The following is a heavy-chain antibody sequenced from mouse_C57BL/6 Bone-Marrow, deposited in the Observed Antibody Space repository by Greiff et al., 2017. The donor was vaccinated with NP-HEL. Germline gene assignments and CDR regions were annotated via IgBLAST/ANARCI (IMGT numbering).Heavy chain of an antibody. CDR2: IYPGSGST. CDR1: GYTFTSYW. V-gene: IGHV1-55*01. Sequence: QVQLQQSGAELVKPGASVKMSCKASGYTFTSYWITWVKQRPGQGLEWIGDIYPGSGSTNYNEKFKSKATLTVDTSSSTAYMQLSSLTSEDSAVYYCASPYDYPGTDYWGQGTSVTVSS. J-gene: IGHJ4*01. D-gene: IGHD2-4*01. CDR3: ASPYDYPGTDY.